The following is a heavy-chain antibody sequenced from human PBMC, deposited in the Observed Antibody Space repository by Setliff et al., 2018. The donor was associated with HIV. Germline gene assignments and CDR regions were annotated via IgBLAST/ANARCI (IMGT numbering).Heavy chain of an antibody. CDR3: TTIESYGAFDF. CDR1: GFIFKNTW. D-gene: IGHD5-18*01. J-gene: IGHJ4*02. Sequence: GGSLRLSCSASGFIFKNTWMSWVRQAPGKGLEWVGRIKSKTDGGTTDYAAPVKGRFTLSRDDSKNMLYLQMNSLKTEDTALYFCTTIESYGAFDFWGQGALVTVSS. V-gene: IGHV3-15*01. CDR2: IKSKTDGGTT.